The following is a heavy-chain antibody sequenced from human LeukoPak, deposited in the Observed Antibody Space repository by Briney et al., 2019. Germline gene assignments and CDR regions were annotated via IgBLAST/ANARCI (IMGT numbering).Heavy chain of an antibody. D-gene: IGHD3-22*01. J-gene: IGHJ3*02. CDR3: ARPKSSGYYYAFDI. CDR2: IYPGDSDT. CDR1: GYSFTSYW. Sequence: GESLKISCTGSGYSFTSYWIGWVRQIPGKGLEWMGIIYPGDSDTRYSPSFEGRVTISADKSISTAYLQWSSLKASDTAMYYCARPKSSGYYYAFDIWGQGTMGTVSS. V-gene: IGHV5-51*01.